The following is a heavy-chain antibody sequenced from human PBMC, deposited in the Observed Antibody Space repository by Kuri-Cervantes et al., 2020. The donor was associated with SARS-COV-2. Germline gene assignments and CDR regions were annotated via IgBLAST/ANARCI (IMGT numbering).Heavy chain of an antibody. CDR1: GYNFTNYW. D-gene: IGHD3-22*01. CDR2: IDPTDSDT. CDR3: ARPLYYYDSSGYPGSVVAFDI. V-gene: IGHV5-10-1*01. Sequence: GGSLRLSCMGSGYNFTNYWITWVRQMPGRGLEWMGRIDPTDSDTNYWPSFQGHVTISADKSITTAYLQWSNLKASGTAMYYCARPLYYYDSSGYPGSVVAFDIWGQGTMVTVSS. J-gene: IGHJ3*02.